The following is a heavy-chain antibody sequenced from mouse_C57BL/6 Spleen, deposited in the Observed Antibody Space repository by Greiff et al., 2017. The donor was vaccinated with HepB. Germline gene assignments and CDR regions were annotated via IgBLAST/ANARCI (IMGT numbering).Heavy chain of an antibody. J-gene: IGHJ4*01. D-gene: IGHD1-1*01. Sequence: VQLQQSGPELVKPGASVKISCKASGYTFTDYYMNWVKQSHGKSLEWIGDINPNNGGTSYNQKFKGKATLTVDKSSSTAYMELRSLTSEDSAVYYCANYGSPWGYAMDYWGQGTSVTVSS. CDR3: ANYGSPWGYAMDY. V-gene: IGHV1-26*01. CDR1: GYTFTDYY. CDR2: INPNNGGT.